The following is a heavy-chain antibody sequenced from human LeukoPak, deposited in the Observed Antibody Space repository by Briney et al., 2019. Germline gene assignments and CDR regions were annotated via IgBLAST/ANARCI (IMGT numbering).Heavy chain of an antibody. D-gene: IGHD3-10*01. CDR2: IKQGGSEK. V-gene: IGHV3-7*03. J-gene: IGHJ4*02. Sequence: GGSLRLSCAASVFTFSSYWMSWVRQAPGKGLEWVANIKQGGSEKYYVDSVRGRFTISRDNAKNSLYLQMNSLRAEDTAVYYCARSPLSFGELSFDYWGQGTLVTVSS. CDR3: ARSPLSFGELSFDY. CDR1: VFTFSSYW.